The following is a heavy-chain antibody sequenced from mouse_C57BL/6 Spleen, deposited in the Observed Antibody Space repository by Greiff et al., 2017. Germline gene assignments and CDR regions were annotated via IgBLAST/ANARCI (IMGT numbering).Heavy chain of an antibody. D-gene: IGHD1-1*01. CDR2: ISDGGSYT. CDR3: ARDEFITTVVATNAMDY. CDR1: GFTFSSYA. V-gene: IGHV5-4*01. J-gene: IGHJ4*01. Sequence: DVMLVESGGGLVKPGGSLKLSCAASGFTFSSYAMSWVRQTPEKRLEWVATISDGGSYTYYPDNVKGRFTISRDNAKNNLYLQMSHLKSEDTAMYYCARDEFITTVVATNAMDYWGQGTSVTVSS.